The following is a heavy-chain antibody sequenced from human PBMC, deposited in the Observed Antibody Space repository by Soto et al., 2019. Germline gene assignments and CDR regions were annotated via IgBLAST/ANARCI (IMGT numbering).Heavy chain of an antibody. CDR2: IFPNSGAT. Sequence: ASVKVSCKASGYIFTGFYIHWVRQAPGQGLEWMGWIFPNSGATNYAQKFQGRVTMTRDTSISTGYMDLTRLTSDDTAVYYCARGNIVATIQWAYWGQGTLVTVSS. CDR1: GYIFTGFY. J-gene: IGHJ4*02. D-gene: IGHD5-12*01. CDR3: ARGNIVATIQWAY. V-gene: IGHV1-2*02.